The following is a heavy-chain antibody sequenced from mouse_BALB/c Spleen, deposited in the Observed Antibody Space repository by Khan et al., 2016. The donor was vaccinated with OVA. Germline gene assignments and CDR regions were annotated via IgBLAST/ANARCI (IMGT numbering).Heavy chain of an antibody. D-gene: IGHD2-4*01. V-gene: IGHV3-2*02. J-gene: IGHJ3*01. CDR3: ARKDYYDYDPFPY. CDR2: INYSGNT. CDR1: GYSITSEYA. Sequence: EVKLLESGPGLVQPSQSLSLTCTVTGYSITSEYAWNWIRQFPGNKLEWMGYINYSGNTRFNPSLKSRTSITRDTSKNQFFLQLNSVTTEDTATYYCARKDYYDYDPFPYWGQGTLVTVSA.